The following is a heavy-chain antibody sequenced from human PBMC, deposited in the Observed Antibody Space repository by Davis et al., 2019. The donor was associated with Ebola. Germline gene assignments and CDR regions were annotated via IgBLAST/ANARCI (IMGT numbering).Heavy chain of an antibody. D-gene: IGHD4-11*01. Sequence: SVKVSCKASGGTFSSYAISWVRQAPGQGLEWMGGIIPIFGTANYAQKFQGRVTITADKSTSTAYMELSSLRSEDTAVYYCASMTTVSSNYYYYGMDVWGQGTTVTVSS. V-gene: IGHV1-69*06. CDR3: ASMTTVSSNYYYYGMDV. J-gene: IGHJ6*02. CDR1: GGTFSSYA. CDR2: IIPIFGTA.